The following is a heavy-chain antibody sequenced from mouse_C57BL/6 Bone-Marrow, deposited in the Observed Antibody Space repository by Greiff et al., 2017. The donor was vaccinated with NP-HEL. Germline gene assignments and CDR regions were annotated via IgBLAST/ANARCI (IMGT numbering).Heavy chain of an antibody. CDR3: AITTVVANYAMDY. D-gene: IGHD1-1*01. J-gene: IGHJ4*01. V-gene: IGHV1-26*01. CDR2: INPNNGGT. CDR1: GYTFTDYY. Sequence: VQLQQSGPELVKPGASVKISCKASGYTFTDYYMNWVKQSHGKSLEWIGDINPNNGGTSYNQKIKGKATLTVDKSSSTAYMELRSLTSEDSAVYYCAITTVVANYAMDYWGQGTSVTVSS.